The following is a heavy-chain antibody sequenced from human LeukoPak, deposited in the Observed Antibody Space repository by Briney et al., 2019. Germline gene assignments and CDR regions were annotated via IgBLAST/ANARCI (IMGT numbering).Heavy chain of an antibody. D-gene: IGHD6-6*01. CDR2: INHSGST. Sequence: SETLSLTCAVYGGSFSGYYWSWIRQPPGKGLEWIGEINHSGSTNYNPSLKSRATISVDTSKNQFSLKLSSVTAADTAVYYCAIVVFPEMYSSFHFDYWGQGTLVTVSS. J-gene: IGHJ4*02. CDR3: AIVVFPEMYSSFHFDY. V-gene: IGHV4-34*01. CDR1: GGSFSGYY.